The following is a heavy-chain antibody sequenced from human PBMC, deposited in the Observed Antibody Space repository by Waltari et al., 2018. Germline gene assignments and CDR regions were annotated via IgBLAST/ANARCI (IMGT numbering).Heavy chain of an antibody. CDR2: IIPIFGTA. Sequence: QVQLVQSGAAVKKPGSSVQVSCKASGGTFSSYAISWVRPAPGNGLEWMGGIIPIFGTANYAKKFQGRVTITADESTSTAYMELSSLRSEDTAVYYCASRDGYNGGYWYFDLWGRGTLVTVSS. D-gene: IGHD5-12*01. CDR3: ASRDGYNGGYWYFDL. CDR1: GGTFSSYA. V-gene: IGHV1-69*12. J-gene: IGHJ2*01.